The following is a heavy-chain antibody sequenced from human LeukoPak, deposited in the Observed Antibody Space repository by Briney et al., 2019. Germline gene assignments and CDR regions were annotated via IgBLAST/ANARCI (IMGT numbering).Heavy chain of an antibody. D-gene: IGHD6-19*01. CDR3: ASSSGWSSRYFDY. Sequence: ASVKVSCKASGGTFSTFSNYPICWVRQAPGQGLEWMGWINPNSGGTNYAQKFQGRVTMTRDTSISTAYMELSRLRSDDTAVYYCASSSGWSSRYFDYWGQGTLVTVSS. J-gene: IGHJ4*02. V-gene: IGHV1-2*02. CDR2: INPNSGGT. CDR1: GGTFSTFSNY.